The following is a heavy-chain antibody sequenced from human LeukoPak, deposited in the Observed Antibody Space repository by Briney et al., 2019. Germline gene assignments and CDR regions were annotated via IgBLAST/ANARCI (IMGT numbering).Heavy chain of an antibody. V-gene: IGHV4-30-2*01. Sequence: PSETLSLTCAVSGGSISSGGYSWSWIRQPPGKGLEWIGYIYHSGSTYYNPSLKSRVTISVATSKTQFSLKLTSVTAADTAVYYCARLDSSGYYYFDYWGQGTLVTVSS. D-gene: IGHD6-19*01. CDR3: ARLDSSGYYYFDY. CDR1: GGSISSGGYS. J-gene: IGHJ4*02. CDR2: IYHSGST.